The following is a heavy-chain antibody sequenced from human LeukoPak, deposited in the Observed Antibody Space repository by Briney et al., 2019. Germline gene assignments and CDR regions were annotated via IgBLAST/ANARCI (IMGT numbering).Heavy chain of an antibody. Sequence: SETLSLTCTVSGGSISSYYWSWIRQPPGKGLEWIGYIYYSGSTNYNPSRKSGVTISVDTSKNQSSLKLSSVTAADTAAYYCARGGGYCSGGSCYSQFDYWGQGTLVTVSS. V-gene: IGHV4-59*01. CDR3: ARGGGYCSGGSCYSQFDY. CDR2: IYYSGST. J-gene: IGHJ4*02. D-gene: IGHD2-15*01. CDR1: GGSISSYY.